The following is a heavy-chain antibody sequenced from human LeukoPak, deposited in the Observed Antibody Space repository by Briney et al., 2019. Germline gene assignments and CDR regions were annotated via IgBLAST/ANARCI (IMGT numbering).Heavy chain of an antibody. Sequence: SETLSLTCTVSGGSISSGSYYWSWIRQPAGKGLEWIGRIYTSGSTNYNPSLKSRVTISVDTSKNQFSLKLSSVTAADTAVYYCARDLLRYGSGSYYGYYYMDVWGKGTTVTISS. D-gene: IGHD3-10*01. CDR1: GGSISSGSYY. CDR2: IYTSGST. J-gene: IGHJ6*03. V-gene: IGHV4-61*02. CDR3: ARDLLRYGSGSYYGYYYMDV.